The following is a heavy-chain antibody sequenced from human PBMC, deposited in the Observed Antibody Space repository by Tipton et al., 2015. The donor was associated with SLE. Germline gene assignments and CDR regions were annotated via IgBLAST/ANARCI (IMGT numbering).Heavy chain of an antibody. J-gene: IGHJ3*02. CDR1: GGSFSGYY. CDR2: INHSGST. Sequence: TLSLTCAVYGGSFSGYYWSWIRQPPGKGLEWIGEINHSGSTNYNPSPKSRVTISVDTSKNQFSLKLSSVTAAETAVYYCARQWRRSAFDIWGQGTMVTVSS. V-gene: IGHV4-34*01. D-gene: IGHD6-19*01. CDR3: ARQWRRSAFDI.